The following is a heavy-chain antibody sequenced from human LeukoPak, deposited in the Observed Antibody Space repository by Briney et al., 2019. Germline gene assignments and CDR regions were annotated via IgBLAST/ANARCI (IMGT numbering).Heavy chain of an antibody. J-gene: IGHJ4*02. Sequence: ASVKVSCKASGYTFTAFHLHWVRQAPGQGLEWMGRIKPNNGDTSYAQKFQGRVTMTRDTSLSTIYMELNSLRSDDTAVYYCARGTGLGYCSGGSCYSGVYWGQGTLVTVSS. D-gene: IGHD2-15*01. CDR1: GYTFTAFH. CDR2: IKPNNGDT. V-gene: IGHV1-2*06. CDR3: ARGTGLGYCSGGSCYSGVY.